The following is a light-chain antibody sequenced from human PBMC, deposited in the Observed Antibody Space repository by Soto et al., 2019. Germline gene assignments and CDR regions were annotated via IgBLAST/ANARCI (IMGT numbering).Light chain of an antibody. Sequence: DIQMTQSPSTLSASVGDRVTITCRASQSISSWLAWYQQKPGKAPNLLIYKASSLERGVPSRFSGSGSGTEFTPTISSLQPDDFATYYCQQYNTYPLFGQGTKLEIK. J-gene: IGKJ2*01. CDR1: QSISSW. CDR3: QQYNTYPL. V-gene: IGKV1-5*03. CDR2: KAS.